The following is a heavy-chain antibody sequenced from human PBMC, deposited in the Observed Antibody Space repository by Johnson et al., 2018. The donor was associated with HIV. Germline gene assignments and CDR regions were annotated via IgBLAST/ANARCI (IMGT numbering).Heavy chain of an antibody. CDR2: IRYDGSNK. Sequence: HVQLVESGRGVVQPGGSLRLSCAASGFTFSSYGMHWVRQAPGKGLEWVAFIRYDGSNKYYADSVTGRFTISRDNSKNTLYLQMNSLRAEDTAVYYCAKDGARGDAFDIWGQGTMVTVSS. D-gene: IGHD4/OR15-4a*01. V-gene: IGHV3-30*02. CDR3: AKDGARGDAFDI. CDR1: GFTFSSYG. J-gene: IGHJ3*02.